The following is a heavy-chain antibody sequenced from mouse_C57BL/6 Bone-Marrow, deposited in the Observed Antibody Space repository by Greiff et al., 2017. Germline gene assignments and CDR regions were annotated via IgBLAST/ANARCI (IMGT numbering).Heavy chain of an antibody. D-gene: IGHD2-14*01. J-gene: IGHJ2*01. CDR3: ARDYRGYFDY. CDR1: GYAFTNYL. Sequence: QVQLQQSGAELVRPGTSVKVSCKASGYAFTNYLIEWVKQRPGQGLEWIGVINPGSGGTKYNEKFKGKATLTADKSSSTDYMQLSSLTSEDSAVYFCARDYRGYFDYWGQGTTLTVSS. CDR2: INPGSGGT. V-gene: IGHV1-54*01.